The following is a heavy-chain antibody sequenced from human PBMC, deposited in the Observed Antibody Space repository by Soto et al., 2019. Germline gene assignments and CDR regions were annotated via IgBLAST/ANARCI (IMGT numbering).Heavy chain of an antibody. Sequence: GESLKISCEGSGYSFAGYWIVWGRQMPGKGLEWMGIVYPSDSRTKYSPSFQGQVTFSADTSTNTAYLQWTSLKPSDTAMYYCARGNVLNWFGPWGQGTQVTVSS. CDR2: VYPSDSRT. CDR1: GYSFAGYW. J-gene: IGHJ5*02. V-gene: IGHV5-51*01. CDR3: ARGNVLNWFGP.